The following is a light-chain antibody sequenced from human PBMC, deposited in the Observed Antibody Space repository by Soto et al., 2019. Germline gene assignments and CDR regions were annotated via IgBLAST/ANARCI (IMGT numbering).Light chain of an antibody. CDR2: DVS. J-gene: IGLJ1*01. CDR1: SSDVGGYNY. V-gene: IGLV2-14*01. Sequence: QSALTQPASVSGSPVQSITISCTGTSSDVGGYNYVSWYQQHPGKAPKLMIYDVSNRPSGVSNRFSGSKSGNTASLTISGLQAEDEADYYCSSYTSSSTLHVFGAGTKVTV. CDR3: SSYTSSSTLHV.